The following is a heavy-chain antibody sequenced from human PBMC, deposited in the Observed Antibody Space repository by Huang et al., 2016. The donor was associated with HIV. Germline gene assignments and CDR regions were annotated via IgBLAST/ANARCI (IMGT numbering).Heavy chain of an antibody. J-gene: IGHJ4*02. Sequence: EVQLVESGGNLIQTGGSLRLACAASGFRFENSAMYWVRHGPGKGLGWVSMISWNSSNIADWDSVKGRFTIARDNARNSLYLQMNSLRPDDTALYYCVKGDIVGTANFFDYWGQGTQVSVSS. D-gene: IGHD1-26*01. V-gene: IGHV3-9*01. CDR3: VKGDIVGTANFFDY. CDR1: GFRFENSA. CDR2: ISWNSSNI.